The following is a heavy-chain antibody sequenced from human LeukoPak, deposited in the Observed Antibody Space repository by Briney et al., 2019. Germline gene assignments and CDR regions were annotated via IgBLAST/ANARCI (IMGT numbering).Heavy chain of an antibody. CDR2: ISHRGRT. D-gene: IGHD3-3*01. Sequence: SETLSLTCAVYGGSVSGYYWSWIRQPPGKGLEWIGEISHRGRTHYNPSLKGRVTMSVDTSKDQFALEVDSVTAADTAVYYCARIPLYFLEPFDYWGQGILVTVSS. J-gene: IGHJ4*02. CDR1: GGSVSGYY. CDR3: ARIPLYFLEPFDY. V-gene: IGHV4-34*01.